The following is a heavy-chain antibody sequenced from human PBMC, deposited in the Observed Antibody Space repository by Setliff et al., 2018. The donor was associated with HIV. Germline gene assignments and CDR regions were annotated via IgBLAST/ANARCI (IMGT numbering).Heavy chain of an antibody. CDR1: GGSISSGSYY. CDR2: IYTSGST. D-gene: IGHD6-13*01. V-gene: IGHV4-61*02. Sequence: PSETLSLTCTVSGGSISSGSYYWSWIRQPAGKGLEWIGRIYTSGSTNYNPSLKSRVTISVDTSKNQFSLKLSSVTAADTAVYYCARDGAAAAFDYWGQGTLVTVSS. CDR3: ARDGAAAAFDY. J-gene: IGHJ4*02.